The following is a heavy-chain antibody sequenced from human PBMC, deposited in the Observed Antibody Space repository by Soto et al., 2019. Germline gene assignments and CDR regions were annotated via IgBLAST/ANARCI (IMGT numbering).Heavy chain of an antibody. CDR3: AHRVGGGNSGWYFDL. CDR2: IYWDDDK. V-gene: IGHV2-5*02. J-gene: IGHJ2*01. CDR1: GFSLSTSGVG. Sequence: QITLKESGPPLVKPTQTLTLTCTFSGFSLSTSGVGVGWIRQPPGKALEWLALIYWDDDKRHSPSLKSRLTITKDTSKNQVVLTMTNMDPVDTATYYCAHRVGGGNSGWYFDLWGRGTLVTVSS. D-gene: IGHD2-21*02.